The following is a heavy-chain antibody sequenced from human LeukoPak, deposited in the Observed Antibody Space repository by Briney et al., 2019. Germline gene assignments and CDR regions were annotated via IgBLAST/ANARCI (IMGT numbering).Heavy chain of an antibody. CDR2: INPNSGGT. Sequence: ASVKVSCKASGYTFTGYYMHWVRQAPGQGLEWMGWINPNSGGTNYAQKFQGRVTMTRDTSISTAYMELSRLRSDDTAVYYCARAQYSNYRPGGYYMDVWGKGTTVTVSS. V-gene: IGHV1-2*02. CDR1: GYTFTGYY. CDR3: ARAQYSNYRPGGYYMDV. J-gene: IGHJ6*03. D-gene: IGHD4-11*01.